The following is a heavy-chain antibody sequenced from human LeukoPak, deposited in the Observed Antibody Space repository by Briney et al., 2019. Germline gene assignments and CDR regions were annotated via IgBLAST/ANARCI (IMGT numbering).Heavy chain of an antibody. CDR3: AREIAVPGTFYFDY. CDR2: INPNSGGT. Sequence: GASVKVSCKASGYSFTIYGITWVRQAPGQGLEWMAWINPNSGGTNYVQKFQGRVTMTRDTSSSTAYMELSSLRSDDTAVYYCAREIAVPGTFYFDYWGQGTLVTVSS. V-gene: IGHV1-2*02. J-gene: IGHJ4*02. CDR1: GYSFTIYG. D-gene: IGHD6-19*01.